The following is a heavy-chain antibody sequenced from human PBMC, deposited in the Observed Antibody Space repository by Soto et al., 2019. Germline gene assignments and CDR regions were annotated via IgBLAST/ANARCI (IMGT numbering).Heavy chain of an antibody. CDR1: GGTFSSYA. CDR2: IIPIVGTA. D-gene: IGHD3-16*02. CDR3: ASAQGNMITFGGVIAPPGGYYGMDV. J-gene: IGHJ6*02. V-gene: IGHV1-69*06. Sequence: QVQLVQSGAEVKKPGSSVKVSCKASGGTFSSYAISWVRQAPGQGLEWMGGIIPIVGTANYAQKFQGRVTITADKSTSTAYMELSRLRSEDTAVYYCASAQGNMITFGGVIAPPGGYYGMDVWGQGTTVTVSS.